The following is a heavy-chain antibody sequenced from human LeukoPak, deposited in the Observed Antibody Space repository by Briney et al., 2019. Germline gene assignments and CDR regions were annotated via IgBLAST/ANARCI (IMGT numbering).Heavy chain of an antibody. CDR2: IRSKGYGGTI. J-gene: IGHJ4*02. Sequence: GGSLRLSCTASGFTFGDYAVSWLRQAPGKGLEWVGFIRSKGYGGTIEYAAAVKGRFTISRDDSKSIAYLQMNSLESEDTAIYYCARGRQQLGYWGQGTLVTVSS. D-gene: IGHD6-13*01. CDR1: GFTFGDYA. V-gene: IGHV3-49*03. CDR3: ARGRQQLGY.